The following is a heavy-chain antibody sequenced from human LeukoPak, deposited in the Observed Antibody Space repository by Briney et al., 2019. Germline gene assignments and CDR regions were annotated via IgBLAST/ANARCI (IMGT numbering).Heavy chain of an antibody. CDR1: GGSVSGYY. J-gene: IGHJ4*02. D-gene: IGHD1/OR15-1a*01. V-gene: IGHV4-59*08. Sequence: SETLSLTCTVSGGSVSGYYWSWIRQPPGKGLEWITFIYDSGNTNYNPSLKSRVTISVDKSKNQFSLKLSSVTAADTAVYYCARRVTAGPGTKLGYFVNGGQRTRLTVFS. CDR2: IYDSGNT. CDR3: ARRVTAGPGTKLGYFVN.